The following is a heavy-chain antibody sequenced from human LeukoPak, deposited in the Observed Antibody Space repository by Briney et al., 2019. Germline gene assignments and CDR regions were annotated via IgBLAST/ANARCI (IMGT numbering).Heavy chain of an antibody. CDR2: IYYSDST. CDR1: VGSLSSSRYY. J-gene: IGHJ5*02. D-gene: IGHD2-8*02. Sequence: PSGTLSLTRTVSVGSLSSSRYYCGWIRQPPGEGLGWIGCIYYSDSTYYNPSLKSRVTISVDTSKNQFSLKLSSVTAADTAVDYCAREVGDFVTGFDPWGQGTLVTVSS. V-gene: IGHV4-39*07. CDR3: AREVGDFVTGFDP.